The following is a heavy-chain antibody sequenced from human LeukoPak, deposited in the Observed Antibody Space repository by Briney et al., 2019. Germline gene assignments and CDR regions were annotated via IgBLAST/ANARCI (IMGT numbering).Heavy chain of an antibody. CDR1: GGTFSSYA. Sequence: SVKVSCKASGGTFSSYAISWVRQAPGQGLEWMGRIIPILGIANYAQKFQGRVTITADKSTSTAYMELSSLRSEDTAVYYCARDIAVAGITHAFDIWGQGTMVTVSS. J-gene: IGHJ3*02. CDR2: IIPILGIA. CDR3: ARDIAVAGITHAFDI. D-gene: IGHD6-19*01. V-gene: IGHV1-69*04.